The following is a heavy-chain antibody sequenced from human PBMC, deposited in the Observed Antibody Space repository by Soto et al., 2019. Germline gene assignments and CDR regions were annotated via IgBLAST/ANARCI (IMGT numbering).Heavy chain of an antibody. CDR1: GFTVSSNY. CDR3: ARDSSGVVIAAAGTSYYYYYYMDV. D-gene: IGHD6-13*01. CDR2: IYSGGST. V-gene: IGHV3-66*01. Sequence: GGSLRLSCAASGFTVSSNYMSWVRQAPGKGLEWVSVIYSGGSTYYADSVKGRFTISRDNSKNTLYLQMNSLRAEDTAVYYCARDSSGVVIAAAGTSYYYYYYMDVWGKGTTVTVSS. J-gene: IGHJ6*03.